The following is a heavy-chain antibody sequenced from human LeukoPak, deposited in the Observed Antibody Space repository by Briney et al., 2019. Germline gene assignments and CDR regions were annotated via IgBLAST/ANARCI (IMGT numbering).Heavy chain of an antibody. Sequence: KASETLSLTCAVYGGSFSGYYWSWIRQPPGKGLEWIGEINHSGSTNYNPSLKSRVTISVDTSKDQFSLKLSSVTAADTAVYYCASSVGSSSGNWFDPWGQGTLVTVSS. CDR2: INHSGST. CDR3: ASSVGSSSGNWFDP. CDR1: GGSFSGYY. J-gene: IGHJ5*02. V-gene: IGHV4-34*01. D-gene: IGHD6-6*01.